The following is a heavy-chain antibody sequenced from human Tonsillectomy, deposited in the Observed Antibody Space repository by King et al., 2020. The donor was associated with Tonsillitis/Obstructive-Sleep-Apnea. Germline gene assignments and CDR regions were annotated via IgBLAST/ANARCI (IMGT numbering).Heavy chain of an antibody. Sequence: PLQESGPGLVKPSETLSLTCTVSGGSISSSSYYWGWIRQPPGKGLEWIGSIYYSGSTYYNPSLKSRVTISVDTSKNQFSLKLSSVTAADTAVYYCARTLHLGELSLTDFDYWGQGTLVTVSS. V-gene: IGHV4-39*01. D-gene: IGHD3-16*02. CDR2: IYYSGST. CDR3: ARTLHLGELSLTDFDY. J-gene: IGHJ4*02. CDR1: GGSISSSSYY.